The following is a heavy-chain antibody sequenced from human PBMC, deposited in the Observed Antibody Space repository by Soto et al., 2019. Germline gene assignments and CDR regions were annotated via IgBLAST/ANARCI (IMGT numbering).Heavy chain of an antibody. CDR3: ANERGRYSYGYVVYYGMDV. CDR1: GFTFDDYA. Sequence: PGGSLRLSCAASGFTFDDYAMHWVRQAPGKGLEWVSGISWNSGSIGYADSVKGRFTISRDNAKNSLYLQMNSLRAEDTAVYYCANERGRYSYGYVVYYGMDVRGQGTTVTVSS. CDR2: ISWNSGSI. D-gene: IGHD5-18*01. V-gene: IGHV3-9*01. J-gene: IGHJ6*02.